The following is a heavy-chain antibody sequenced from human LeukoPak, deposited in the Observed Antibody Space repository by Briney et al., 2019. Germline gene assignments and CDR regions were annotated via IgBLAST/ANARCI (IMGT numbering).Heavy chain of an antibody. D-gene: IGHD1-14*01. Sequence: GGSLGLSCAASGFTFSSYAMSWVRQAPGKGLEWVSGMSGSGDITSYADSVKGRFTISRDNSKNTLYLQMNSLGADDTAVYFCATNRGGADYWGQGTLVTVSS. CDR1: GFTFSSYA. CDR3: ATNRGGADY. V-gene: IGHV3-23*01. CDR2: MSGSGDIT. J-gene: IGHJ4*02.